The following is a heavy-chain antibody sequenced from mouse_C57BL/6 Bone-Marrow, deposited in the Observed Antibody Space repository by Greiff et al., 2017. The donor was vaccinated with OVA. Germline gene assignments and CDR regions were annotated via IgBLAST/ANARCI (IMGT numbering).Heavy chain of an antibody. D-gene: IGHD2-5*01. Sequence: VQGVESGPGLVAPSQSLSITCTASGFSLTSYGVSWVRQPPGKGLEWLGVIWGDGSTNDHSALISRLSISKANSKDQVSLKLNSQLTDVTATDSGAKSSSSSNYLPFAFWGQGTLVTVSA. CDR3: AKSSSSSNYLPFAF. CDR2: IWGDGST. V-gene: IGHV2-3*01. J-gene: IGHJ3*01. CDR1: GFSLTSYG.